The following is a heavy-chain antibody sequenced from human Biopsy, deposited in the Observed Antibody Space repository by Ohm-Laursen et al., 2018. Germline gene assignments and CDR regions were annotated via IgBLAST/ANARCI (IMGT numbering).Heavy chain of an antibody. J-gene: IGHJ4*02. CDR2: FAPENGKT. V-gene: IGHV1-24*01. Sequence: SVKVSCKVSGYTLNELSMHWVRQVPGKGLEWMGGFAPENGKTVYAQNFQARVSLTEDTSTDTAYMELRSLRSEDMAVYYCAADINVWNVNYWGQGTQVTVSS. CDR1: GYTLNELS. CDR3: AADINVWNVNY. D-gene: IGHD1-1*01.